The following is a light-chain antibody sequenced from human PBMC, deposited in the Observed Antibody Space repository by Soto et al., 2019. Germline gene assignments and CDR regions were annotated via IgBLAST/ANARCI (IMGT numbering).Light chain of an antibody. CDR1: QSVSSNY. CDR2: GAS. J-gene: IGKJ1*01. V-gene: IGKV3-20*01. CDR3: QHFGSSPPWP. Sequence: ENVLTQFPGTLSLSPGERATLSCRASQSVSSNYLAWYQQKPGQAPRLLIYGASSRAAGIPDRFRGSGSGTDFTLTISRLEPEDLAVYYCQHFGSSPPWPFGQGTQVEMK.